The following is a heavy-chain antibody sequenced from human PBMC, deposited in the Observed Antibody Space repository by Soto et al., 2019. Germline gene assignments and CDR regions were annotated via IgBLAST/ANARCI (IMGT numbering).Heavy chain of an antibody. D-gene: IGHD3-3*01. Sequence: GGTLRLSCAASGFTFSSDDMSCVRQAPGKGLEWVSAISGSGGSTYYADSVKGRFTISRDNSKNTLYQQMNSLTADDTVAYYCVKGFVCTIKLDQRFDYWGQGTLVTVSS. CDR1: GFTFSSDD. J-gene: IGHJ4*02. V-gene: IGHV3-23*01. CDR2: ISGSGGST. CDR3: VKGFVCTIKLDQRFDY.